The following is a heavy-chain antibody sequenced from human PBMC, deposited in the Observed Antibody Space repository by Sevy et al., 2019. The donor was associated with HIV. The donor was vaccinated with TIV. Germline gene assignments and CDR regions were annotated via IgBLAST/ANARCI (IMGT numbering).Heavy chain of an antibody. CDR2: INTNTGNP. CDR1: GYTLTSYA. J-gene: IGHJ6*02. Sequence: ASVKVSCKASGYTLTSYAMNWVRLAPGQGLEWIGWINTNTGNPTYAQGFTGRFVFSLDTSVSTAYLQISSLKAEDTAVYYRARDAGRPAFLEWLLPQSSYYYYGMDVWGQGSTVTVSS. D-gene: IGHD3-3*02. V-gene: IGHV7-4-1*02. CDR3: ARDAGRPAFLEWLLPQSSYYYYGMDV.